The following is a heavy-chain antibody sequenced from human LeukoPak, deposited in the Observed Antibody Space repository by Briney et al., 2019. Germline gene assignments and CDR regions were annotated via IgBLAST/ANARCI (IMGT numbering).Heavy chain of an antibody. J-gene: IGHJ4*02. CDR3: ANSANYGGNSGYFDY. Sequence: SETLSLTCTVSGGSISSSSYYWGWIRQPPGKGLEWIGSIYYSGSTYYNPSLKSRVTISVDTSKNQFSLKLGSVTAADTAMYYCANSANYGGNSGYFDYWGQGTLVTVSS. CDR2: IYYSGST. D-gene: IGHD4-23*01. V-gene: IGHV4-39*01. CDR1: GGSISSSSYY.